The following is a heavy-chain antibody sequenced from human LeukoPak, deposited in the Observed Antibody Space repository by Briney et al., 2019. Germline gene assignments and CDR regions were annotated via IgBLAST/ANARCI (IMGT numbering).Heavy chain of an antibody. D-gene: IGHD2-15*01. J-gene: IGHJ4*02. V-gene: IGHV4-39*07. CDR2: IHYTGST. Sequence: SATLSLTCRVSDGSITSDSFLWGWIRQAPGKRLECIGNIHYTGSTHYNPSLRGRVIISLDTSNNQFSLRLNSVTAADTAVYYCARRITYGRTFDYWGQGILVTVSS. CDR1: DGSITSDSFL. CDR3: ARRITYGRTFDY.